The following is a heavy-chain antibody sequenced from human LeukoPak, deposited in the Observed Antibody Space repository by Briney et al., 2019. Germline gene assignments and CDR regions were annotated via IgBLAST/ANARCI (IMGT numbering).Heavy chain of an antibody. CDR3: ARRISTYDSSGYSTGDAFDF. D-gene: IGHD3-22*01. V-gene: IGHV4-39*01. Sequence: SDTLSLTCTVSGGSISSSDYYWGSIRQPPGKGLEWIGIVYYGGSTHYNPSHRGRVTLSVDTSKNQFSLKLTSVTAADTAVYYCARRISTYDSSGYSTGDAFDFWGQGILVTVSS. J-gene: IGHJ4*02. CDR1: GGSISSSDYY. CDR2: VYYGGST.